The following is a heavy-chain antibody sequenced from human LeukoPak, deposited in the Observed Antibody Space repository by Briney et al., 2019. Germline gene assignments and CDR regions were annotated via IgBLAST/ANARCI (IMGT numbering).Heavy chain of an antibody. CDR1: GGTFSSYA. V-gene: IGHV1-69*13. CDR3: ARESGQLVLKGWFDP. Sequence: SVKVSCKASGGTFSSYAISWVRQAPGQGLEWMGGIIPTFGTANYAQKFQGRVTITADESTSTAYMELSSLRSEDTAVYYCARESGQLVLKGWFDPWGQGTLVTVSS. J-gene: IGHJ5*02. D-gene: IGHD6-6*01. CDR2: IIPTFGTA.